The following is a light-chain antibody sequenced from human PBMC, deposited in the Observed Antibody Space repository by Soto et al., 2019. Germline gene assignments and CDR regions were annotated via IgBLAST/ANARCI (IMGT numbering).Light chain of an antibody. CDR3: NSYAGSNSFV. CDR2: EVN. Sequence: QSALTQPPSASGSPGQLVTISCTGTSSDVGGYNYVSWYQQHPGKAPKLVIFEVNKRPSGVPDRFSGSKSGNTASLTVSGLQTEDEADYYCNSYAGSNSFVFGTGTKVTVL. V-gene: IGLV2-8*01. J-gene: IGLJ1*01. CDR1: SSDVGGYNY.